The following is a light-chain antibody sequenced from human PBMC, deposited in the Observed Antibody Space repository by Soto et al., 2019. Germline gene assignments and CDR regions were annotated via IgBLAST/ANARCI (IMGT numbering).Light chain of an antibody. Sequence: DAVLTQSPLSLPVTLGQPAAISCRSSQSLVYSNGNAYLIWFQQRPGQSPRRLIYQVSTRDAGVPDRGSGSGSGTYFTLTISMVEAEDVGFYYCMQGTLWPWTFGQGTKVEIK. CDR1: QSLVYSNGNAY. J-gene: IGKJ1*01. V-gene: IGKV2-30*01. CDR3: MQGTLWPWT. CDR2: QVS.